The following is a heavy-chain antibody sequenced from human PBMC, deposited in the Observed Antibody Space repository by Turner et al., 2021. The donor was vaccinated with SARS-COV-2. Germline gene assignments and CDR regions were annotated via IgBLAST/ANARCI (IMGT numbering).Heavy chain of an antibody. CDR3: SRDPWYYDSSGCPPSDY. CDR1: GCPFSSYT. Sequence: EVQLVESGGGLVKPGGAVRLSCAASGCPFSSYTMYWGRQPPGKGLEWVSSISSSSSYIHYTDSVKGRFTISRDNAKNSLYLQMNSLRAEDTAVYYCSRDPWYYDSSGCPPSDYWGQGTLVTVSS. J-gene: IGHJ4*02. D-gene: IGHD3-22*01. CDR2: ISSSSSYI. V-gene: IGHV3-21*01.